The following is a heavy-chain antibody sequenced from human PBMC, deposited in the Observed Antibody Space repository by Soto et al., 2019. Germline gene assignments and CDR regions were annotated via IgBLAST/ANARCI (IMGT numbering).Heavy chain of an antibody. Sequence: SETLSFTCTVSGGSISSSSYYWGWIRQPPGKGLVWIGSIYYSGTTYYNPSLKSRVTISVDTSKNQFSLKLSSVTAADTAVYYCARHRGFYDILSGYYTELNFDYWGQGTLVTVSS. CDR3: ARHRGFYDILSGYYTELNFDY. CDR1: GGSISSSSYY. CDR2: IYYSGTT. D-gene: IGHD3-9*01. J-gene: IGHJ4*02. V-gene: IGHV4-39*01.